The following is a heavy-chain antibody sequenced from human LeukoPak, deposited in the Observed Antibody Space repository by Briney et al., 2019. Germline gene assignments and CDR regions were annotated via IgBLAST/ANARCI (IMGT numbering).Heavy chain of an antibody. CDR3: ARAGRQCSSTSCYVYYYGMDV. Sequence: AGGSLRLSRVASGFTFSSYWMHWVRQAPGKGLVWVSRVNSDGSSTNYAASVKGRFTISRDNAKNTLYLQMNSLRAEDTAVYYCARAGRQCSSTSCYVYYYGMDVWGQGTTVTVSS. D-gene: IGHD2-2*01. CDR2: VNSDGSST. CDR1: GFTFSSYW. V-gene: IGHV3-74*01. J-gene: IGHJ6*02.